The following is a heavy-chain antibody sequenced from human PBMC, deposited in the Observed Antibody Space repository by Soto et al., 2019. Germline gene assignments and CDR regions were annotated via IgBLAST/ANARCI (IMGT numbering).Heavy chain of an antibody. CDR2: ISAYNGNT. J-gene: IGHJ6*02. CDR1: GYTFTSYG. CDR3: ARGGVMLSGADSNYVYYYGMDV. V-gene: IGHV1-18*01. D-gene: IGHD4-4*01. Sequence: QVPLVQSGAEVKKPGASVKVSCKASGYTFTSYGISWVRQAPGQGLEWMGWISAYNGNTNYAQKLQGRVTMTTDTSTSTADMELRSLRSDDTAVYYCARGGVMLSGADSNYVYYYGMDVWGQGTTVTVSS.